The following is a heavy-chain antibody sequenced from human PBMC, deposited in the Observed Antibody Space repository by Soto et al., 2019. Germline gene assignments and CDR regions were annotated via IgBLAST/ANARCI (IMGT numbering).Heavy chain of an antibody. V-gene: IGHV4-59*01. CDR1: GGSISSYY. CDR3: ARHGDYYYYGMDV. Sequence: SETLSLTCTVSGGSISSYYWSWIRQPPGKGLEWIGYIYYSGSTNYNPSLKSRVTISVDTSKNQFSLKLSSVTAADTAVYYCARHGDYYYYGMDVWGQGTTVTVSS. D-gene: IGHD4-17*01. J-gene: IGHJ6*02. CDR2: IYYSGST.